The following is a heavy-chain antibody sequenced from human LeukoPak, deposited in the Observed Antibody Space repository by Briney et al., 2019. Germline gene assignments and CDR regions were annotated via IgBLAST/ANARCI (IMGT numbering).Heavy chain of an antibody. CDR3: ASSATIAAAILDY. V-gene: IGHV4-34*01. CDR2: INHSGST. CDR1: GGSFSGCY. Sequence: SETLSLTCAVYGGSFSGCYWSWIRQPPGKGLEWIGEINHSGSTNYNPSLKSRVTISVDTSKNQFSLKLSSVTAADTAVYYCASSATIAAAILDYWGQGTLVTVSS. D-gene: IGHD6-13*01. J-gene: IGHJ4*02.